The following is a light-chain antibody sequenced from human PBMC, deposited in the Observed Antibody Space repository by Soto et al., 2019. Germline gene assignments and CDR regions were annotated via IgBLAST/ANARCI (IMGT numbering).Light chain of an antibody. J-gene: IGKJ1*01. CDR1: QSVDNAY. V-gene: IGKV3-20*01. CDR3: QQYAALPQT. CDR2: GAS. Sequence: EIVLTQSPGTLSLSPRERATLSCRASQSVDNAYLAWYQHKVGQSPRLLIYGASNRAPGFPDRFSGSVYRTDFTLTISKLEPEDFAVYYCQQYAALPQTFGQGTQVEV.